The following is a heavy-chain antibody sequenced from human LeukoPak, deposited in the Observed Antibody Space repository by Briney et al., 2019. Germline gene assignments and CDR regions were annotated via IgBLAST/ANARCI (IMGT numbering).Heavy chain of an antibody. CDR3: AKDQGIQLGIDY. V-gene: IGHV3-30*18. D-gene: IGHD5-18*01. Sequence: GGSLRLSCAASGFTFSSNAMHWVRQAPGKGLEWVAIISYDGSDKYYADSVKGRFTISRDNSKNTLDLQINSLRAEDTAVYYCAKDQGIQLGIDYWGQGSLVTVSS. CDR2: ISYDGSDK. CDR1: GFTFSSNA. J-gene: IGHJ4*02.